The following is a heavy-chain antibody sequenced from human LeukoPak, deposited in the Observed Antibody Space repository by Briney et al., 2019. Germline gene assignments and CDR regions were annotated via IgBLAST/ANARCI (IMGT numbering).Heavy chain of an antibody. CDR3: AREVARSSRGFDY. D-gene: IGHD2-15*01. CDR2: ISISSSYI. CDR1: GFTFSSYS. J-gene: IGHJ4*02. Sequence: GGALRLSRAASGFTFSSYSMNWVRPAPGKGLEWVSSISISSSYIYYADSVKGRFTISRDNAKNSLYLQMNSLRAEDTAVYYCAREVARSSRGFDYWGQGTLVTVSS. V-gene: IGHV3-21*01.